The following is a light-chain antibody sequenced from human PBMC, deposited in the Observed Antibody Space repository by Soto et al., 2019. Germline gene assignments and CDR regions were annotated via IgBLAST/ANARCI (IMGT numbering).Light chain of an antibody. Sequence: PGERATLSCRASQIISITYLGWYQQKPGQAPRLLIYGASSRATGIPDRFSGSGSGTDFTLTISRLEPEDFAVYYCQHYGTSLYTFGQGTKLEIK. J-gene: IGKJ2*01. V-gene: IGKV3-20*01. CDR2: GAS. CDR1: QIISITY. CDR3: QHYGTSLYT.